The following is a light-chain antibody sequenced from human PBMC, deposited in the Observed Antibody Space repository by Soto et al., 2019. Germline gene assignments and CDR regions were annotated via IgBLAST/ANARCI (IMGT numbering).Light chain of an antibody. V-gene: IGKV1-5*01. CDR1: QSLSNR. CDR2: DAS. J-gene: IGKJ1*01. Sequence: DIQMNQSPSSLSASVGDRVTITFRASQSLSNRLAWYQQKPGKAPKVLIYDASSLESGVPSRFSGSGSGTHFILTISSLQPDDFATYYCQYYAGVWTFGQGTKVDI. CDR3: QYYAGVWT.